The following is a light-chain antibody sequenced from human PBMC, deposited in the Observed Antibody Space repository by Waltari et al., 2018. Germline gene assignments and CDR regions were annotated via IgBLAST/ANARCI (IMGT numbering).Light chain of an antibody. CDR3: QKYRSLPAT. J-gene: IGKJ1*01. V-gene: IGKV3-20*01. CDR2: HAS. Sequence: EVVLTQSPGTLSLSPGEGATISCRDSQSVGKYLAWYQQRPGQAPRLLIYHASIRATGIPDRFSGSGSETDFSLTISRLEPEDFAVYYCQKYRSLPATFGQGTKVEI. CDR1: QSVGKY.